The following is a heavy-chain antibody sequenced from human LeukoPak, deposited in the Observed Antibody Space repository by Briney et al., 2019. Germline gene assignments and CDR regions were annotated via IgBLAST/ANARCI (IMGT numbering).Heavy chain of an antibody. CDR1: GGSFSDYY. CDR2: INHSGSTT. J-gene: IGHJ2*01. CDR3: ARGAFDL. V-gene: IGHV4-34*01. Sequence: PSETLSLTCAVYGGSFSDYYWSWIRQSPGKGLEWIGEINHSGSTTNYNPSLKNRVTISVDTSKKQFSLNLTSVTAADTAVYYCARGAFDLWGRGTLATVSS.